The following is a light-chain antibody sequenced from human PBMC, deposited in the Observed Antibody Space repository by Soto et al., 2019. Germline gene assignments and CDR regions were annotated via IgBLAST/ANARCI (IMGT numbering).Light chain of an antibody. CDR2: EVN. CDR3: SSYTSSSTLL. Sequence: QSALTQPPSVSGSPGQSVTISCTGTSSDVGTYNRVSWYQEPPGTAPKPMIYEVNNRPSGVPDRFSGSKSGNTASLTISGLQAEDEADYYCSSYTSSSTLLFGGGTKVTVL. J-gene: IGLJ2*01. CDR1: SSDVGTYNR. V-gene: IGLV2-18*02.